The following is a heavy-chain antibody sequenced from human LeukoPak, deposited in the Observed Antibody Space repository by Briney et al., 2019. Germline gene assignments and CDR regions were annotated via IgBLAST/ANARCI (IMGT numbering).Heavy chain of an antibody. CDR2: ISGSGGST. J-gene: IGHJ4*02. D-gene: IGHD2-15*01. Sequence: PGGSLRLSCAASGFTFSSYAMSWVRQAPGKGPEWVSAISGSGGSTYYADSVKGRFTISRDNSKNTLYLQMNSLRAEDTAVYYCAKVPNCSGGSCYRYYFDYWGQGTLVTVSS. V-gene: IGHV3-23*01. CDR1: GFTFSSYA. CDR3: AKVPNCSGGSCYRYYFDY.